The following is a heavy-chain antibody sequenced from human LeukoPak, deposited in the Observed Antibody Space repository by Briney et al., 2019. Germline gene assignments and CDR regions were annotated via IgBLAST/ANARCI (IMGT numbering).Heavy chain of an antibody. J-gene: IGHJ6*02. Sequence: GGSLRLSCAASGFSFISYGMHWVRQAPGKGLEWVGVISYDGTNNYYEDAVKGRITISRDNTKNTLYVQVNSLRAEDTAVYYCARAQAAGTYYYYAMDVWGQGTTVTVSS. CDR2: ISYDGTNN. CDR1: GFSFISYG. V-gene: IGHV3-30*03. CDR3: ARAQAAGTYYYYAMDV. D-gene: IGHD6-13*01.